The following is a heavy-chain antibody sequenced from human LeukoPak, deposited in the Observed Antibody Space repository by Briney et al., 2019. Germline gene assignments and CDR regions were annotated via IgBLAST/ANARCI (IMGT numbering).Heavy chain of an antibody. Sequence: SGPTLVNPTQTLTLTCTFSGFSLRTRGMRVSWIRQPPGKALEWLSRIDLDDDKFYSTSLKTRLTISKDTSKNQVVLTMTNMDPVDTATYYCARSRLPNYYDSSADIPFDYWGQGTLVTVSS. D-gene: IGHD3-22*01. CDR2: IDLDDDK. CDR3: ARSRLPNYYDSSADIPFDY. J-gene: IGHJ4*02. V-gene: IGHV2-70*04. CDR1: GFSLRTRGMR.